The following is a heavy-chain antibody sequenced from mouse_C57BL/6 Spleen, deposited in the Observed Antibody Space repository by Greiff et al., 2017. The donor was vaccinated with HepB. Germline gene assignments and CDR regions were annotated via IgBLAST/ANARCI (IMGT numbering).Heavy chain of an antibody. D-gene: IGHD1-1*02. CDR2: IWWDDDK. V-gene: IGHV8-8*01. Sequence: QVTLKESGPGILQPSQTLSLTCSFSGFSLSTFGMGVGWIRQPSGKGLEWLAHIWWDDDKYYNPALKSRLTISKDTSKNQVFLKIANVDTADTATYYCARIVGWEDNSEAWFAYWGQGTLVTVSA. CDR1: GFSLSTFGMG. CDR3: ARIVGWEDNSEAWFAY. J-gene: IGHJ3*01.